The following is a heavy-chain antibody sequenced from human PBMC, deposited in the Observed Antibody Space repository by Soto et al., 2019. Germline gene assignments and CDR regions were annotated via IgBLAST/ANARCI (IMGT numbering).Heavy chain of an antibody. CDR1: ADSVSSANYY. CDR3: ARDHCVGGNCFSTYYGMDV. J-gene: IGHJ6*02. V-gene: IGHV4-61*01. Sequence: SETLSLTCTVSADSVSSANYYWTWIRQPPGKGLEWIGNIYYTGGTNYNPSLKSRVTISLNTSKMQLSLKLRSVTAADTAVYYCARDHCVGGNCFSTYYGMDVWGQGTTVTVSS. CDR2: IYYTGGT. D-gene: IGHD2-15*01.